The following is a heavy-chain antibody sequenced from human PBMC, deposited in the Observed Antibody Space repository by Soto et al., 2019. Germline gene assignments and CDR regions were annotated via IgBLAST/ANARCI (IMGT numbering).Heavy chain of an antibody. CDR1: GGSFSGYY. V-gene: IGHV4-34*01. Sequence: PSETLSLTCAVYGGSFSGYYWSWIRQPPGKGLEWIGEINHSGSTNYNPSLKSRVTISVDTSKNQFSLKLSSVTAADTAVYYCARGRRYNYDFWSGYYSTRRSVYFDYWGQGTLVTVSS. J-gene: IGHJ4*02. CDR3: ARGRRYNYDFWSGYYSTRRSVYFDY. CDR2: INHSGST. D-gene: IGHD3-3*01.